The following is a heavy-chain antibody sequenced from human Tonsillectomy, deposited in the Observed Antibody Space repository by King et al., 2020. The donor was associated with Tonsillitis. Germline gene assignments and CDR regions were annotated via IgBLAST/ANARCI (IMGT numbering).Heavy chain of an antibody. CDR2: IYYSGST. Sequence: QLQESGPGLVKPSETLSLTCTVSGGSISSSSYYWGWIRQHPGKGLEWIGSIYYSGSTYYNPSLKSRVTISVDTSKNQFSLKLSSVTAADTAVYYCARHLGYCSSTSCFPYFDYWGQGTLVTVSS. J-gene: IGHJ4*02. D-gene: IGHD2-2*01. V-gene: IGHV4-39*01. CDR1: GGSISSSSYY. CDR3: ARHLGYCSSTSCFPYFDY.